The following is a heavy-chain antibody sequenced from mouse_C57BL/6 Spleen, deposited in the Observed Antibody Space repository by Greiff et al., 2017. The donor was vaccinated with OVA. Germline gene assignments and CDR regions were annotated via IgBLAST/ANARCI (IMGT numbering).Heavy chain of an antibody. Sequence: QVQLQQSGAELVKPGASVKLSCKASGYTFTSYWMQWVKQRPGQGLEWIGEIDPSDSYTNYNQKFKGKATLTVDTSSSTAYMQLSSLTSEDSAVYYCASHYDYPFAYWGQGTLVTVSA. CDR3: ASHYDYPFAY. V-gene: IGHV1-50*01. D-gene: IGHD2-4*01. CDR2: IDPSDSYT. J-gene: IGHJ3*01. CDR1: GYTFTSYW.